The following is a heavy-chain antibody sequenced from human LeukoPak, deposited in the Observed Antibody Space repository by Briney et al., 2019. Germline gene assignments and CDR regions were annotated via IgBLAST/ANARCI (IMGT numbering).Heavy chain of an antibody. CDR2: IYTSGST. CDR1: GYSISSGYY. J-gene: IGHJ4*02. CDR3: ARASYDSSGYYYYFDY. V-gene: IGHV4-4*07. D-gene: IGHD3-22*01. Sequence: KPSETLSLTCAVSGYSISSGYYWGWIRQPAGKGLEWIGRIYTSGSTNYNPSLKSRVTMSVDTSKNQFPLKLSSVTAADTAVYYCARASYDSSGYYYYFDYWGQGTLVTVSS.